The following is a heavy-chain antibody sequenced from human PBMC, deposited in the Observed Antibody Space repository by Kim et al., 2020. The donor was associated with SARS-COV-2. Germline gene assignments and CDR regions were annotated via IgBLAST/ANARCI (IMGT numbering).Heavy chain of an antibody. CDR1: GFTFRSYG. V-gene: IGHV3-30*03. CDR2: ISYDGSNK. CDR3: ASARNYYDSSGIFDD. J-gene: IGHJ4*01. Sequence: GVSLRLSCAASGFTFRSYGMHWVRQAPGKGLEWVAVISYDGSNKYYADSVKGRFTISRDNSKNTLDLQMNSLRAEDTAVYFCASARNYYDSSGIFDDWG. D-gene: IGHD3-22*01.